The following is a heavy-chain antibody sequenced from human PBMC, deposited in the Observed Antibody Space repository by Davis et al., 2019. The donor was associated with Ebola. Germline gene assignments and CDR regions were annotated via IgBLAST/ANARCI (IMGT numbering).Heavy chain of an antibody. CDR3: ASALGIYSPPDY. Sequence: ASVKVSCKASGGTFSSYAISWVRQAPGQGLEWMGWISAYNGNTNYAQKLQGRVTMTTDTSTSTAYMELRSLRSDDTAVYYCASALGIYSPPDYWGQGTLVTVSS. D-gene: IGHD5-12*01. CDR1: GGTFSSYA. J-gene: IGHJ4*02. V-gene: IGHV1-18*01. CDR2: ISAYNGNT.